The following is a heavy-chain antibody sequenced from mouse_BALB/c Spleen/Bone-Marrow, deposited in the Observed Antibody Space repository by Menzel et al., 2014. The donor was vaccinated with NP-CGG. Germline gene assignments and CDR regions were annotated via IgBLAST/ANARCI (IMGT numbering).Heavy chain of an antibody. CDR3: ARQGWDGAYWYCEV. CDR2: ITSHGTYT. Sequence: EVTLVASGGGLVMPGGSLKLSCAASGFTFSSYAMSWVRQTPGKRLDWVSTITSHGTYTYYPDSVKGRFTISRDNAKNTLYLQMRGLRAEGTAMYYCARQGWDGAYWYCEVWGAGTTVTVSS. V-gene: IGHV5-9-3*01. CDR1: GFTFSSYA. J-gene: IGHJ1*01. D-gene: IGHD1-1*02.